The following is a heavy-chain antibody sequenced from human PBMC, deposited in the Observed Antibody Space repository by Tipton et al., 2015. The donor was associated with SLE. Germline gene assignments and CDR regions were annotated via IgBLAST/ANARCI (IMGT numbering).Heavy chain of an antibody. CDR1: GGTISSYY. V-gene: IGHV4-59*01. CDR3: ARFGPFTAAHKNYFDS. Sequence: TLSLTCIVSGGTISSYYWTWVRQPPGKGLEWIGYISYSGSTSYNPSLESRVTVSVDTSKNQFSLKLSSVTAADTAVYFCARFGPFTAAHKNYFDSWGQGTLVTVSS. D-gene: IGHD6-13*01. J-gene: IGHJ4*02. CDR2: ISYSGST.